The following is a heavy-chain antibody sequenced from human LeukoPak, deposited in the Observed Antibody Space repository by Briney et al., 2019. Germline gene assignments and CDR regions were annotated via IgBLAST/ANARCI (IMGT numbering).Heavy chain of an antibody. D-gene: IGHD3-22*01. Sequence: PAGGSLRLSCAASGFTFSSYAMSWVRQAPGKGLEWVSAISGSGGSTYYADSVKGRFTISRDNSKNTLYLQMNSLRAEDTAVYYCAKEGVDYYDSSGYYYFDYWGQGTLVTVSS. V-gene: IGHV3-23*01. CDR2: ISGSGGST. CDR1: GFTFSSYA. J-gene: IGHJ4*02. CDR3: AKEGVDYYDSSGYYYFDY.